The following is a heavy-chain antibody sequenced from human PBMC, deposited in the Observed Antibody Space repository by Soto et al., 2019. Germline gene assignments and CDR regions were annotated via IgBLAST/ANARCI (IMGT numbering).Heavy chain of an antibody. CDR1: GLIFSGHG. J-gene: IGHJ4*02. CDR2: IRYDGSNI. V-gene: IGHV3-30*02. CDR3: ARGLLRGCTNGVCYIGY. Sequence: GGSLRLSCEASGLIFSGHGMHWVRQAPGKGLQWVAVIRYDGSNIYYAQKFQGRVTMTRNTSISTAYMELSSLRSEDTAVYYCARGLLRGCTNGVCYIGYWGQGTLVTAPQ. D-gene: IGHD2-8*01.